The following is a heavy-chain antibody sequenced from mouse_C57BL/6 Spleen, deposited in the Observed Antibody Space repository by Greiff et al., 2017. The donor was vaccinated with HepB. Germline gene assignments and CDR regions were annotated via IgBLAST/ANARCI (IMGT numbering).Heavy chain of an antibody. CDR1: GFTFSSYG. CDR3: ARHDSSGYDY. V-gene: IGHV5-6*01. Sequence: VQLQQSGGDLVKPGGSLKLSCAASGFTFSSYGMSWVRQTPDKRLEWVATISSGGSYTYYPDSVKGRCTISRDNAKNTLYLQMSSLKSEDTAMYYCARHDSSGYDYWGQGTTLTVSS. J-gene: IGHJ2*01. D-gene: IGHD3-2*02. CDR2: ISSGGSYT.